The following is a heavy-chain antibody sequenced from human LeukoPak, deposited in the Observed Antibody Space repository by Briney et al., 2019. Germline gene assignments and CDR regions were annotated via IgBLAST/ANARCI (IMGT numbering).Heavy chain of an antibody. J-gene: IGHJ4*02. D-gene: IGHD5-12*01. CDR2: INSDSGAT. V-gene: IGHV1-2*02. CDR1: GYTFKAYY. CDR3: ARPSGGGYSGYDLMI. Sequence: ASVTVSCKSCGYTFKAYYIHWVRQAPGQGLEGMGWINSDSGATNYAQRFQGRVTITRDTSISTAHMELSRLPSDDTAMYYCARPSGGGYSGYDLMIWGQGSLVTVSS.